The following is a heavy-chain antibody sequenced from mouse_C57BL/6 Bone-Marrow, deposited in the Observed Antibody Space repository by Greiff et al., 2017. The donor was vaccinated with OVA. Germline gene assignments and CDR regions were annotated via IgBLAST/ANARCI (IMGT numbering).Heavy chain of an antibody. D-gene: IGHD1-1*01. V-gene: IGHV5-17*01. Sequence: VQLQQSGGGLVKPGGSLKLSCAASGFTFSDYGMHWVRQAPEKGLEWVAYISSGSSTIYSAYTVKGRFTISRDNDKNTLFLQMTSLRSGDTAMYYCARTTVVAFDYWGQGTTLTVSS. J-gene: IGHJ2*01. CDR1: GFTFSDYG. CDR2: ISSGSSTI. CDR3: ARTTVVAFDY.